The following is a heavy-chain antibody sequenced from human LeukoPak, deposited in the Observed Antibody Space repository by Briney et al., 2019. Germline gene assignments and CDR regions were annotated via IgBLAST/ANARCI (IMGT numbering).Heavy chain of an antibody. CDR2: IYYSGST. D-gene: IGHD3-3*01. Sequence: SETLSLTCTVSGGSISSYYWSWIRQPPGKGLEWIGYIYYSGSTNYNPSLKSRVTISVDTSKNQFSLKLSSLTAADTAVYYCARGYDFWSGSSYGMDVWGQGTTVTVSS. J-gene: IGHJ6*02. CDR3: ARGYDFWSGSSYGMDV. CDR1: GGSISSYY. V-gene: IGHV4-59*12.